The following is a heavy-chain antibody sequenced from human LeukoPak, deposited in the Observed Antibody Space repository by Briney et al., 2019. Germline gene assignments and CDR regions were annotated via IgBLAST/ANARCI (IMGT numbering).Heavy chain of an antibody. D-gene: IGHD3-22*01. V-gene: IGHV1-46*01. CDR2: INPSGGST. Sequence: ASVKVSCKASGYTFTSYYMHWVRQAPGQGLEWMGIINPSGGSTSYAQNLQGRVIMTTDTSTSTAYMELRSLRSDDTAVYYCARTPTGHYGSSGYFPYYFDYWGQGTLVTASS. CDR3: ARTPTGHYGSSGYFPYYFDY. CDR1: GYTFTSYY. J-gene: IGHJ4*02.